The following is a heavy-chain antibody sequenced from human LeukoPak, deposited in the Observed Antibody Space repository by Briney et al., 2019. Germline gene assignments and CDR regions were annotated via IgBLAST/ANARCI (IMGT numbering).Heavy chain of an antibody. CDR1: GFTFNIYA. CDR2: VSGSGGTT. CDR3: ARGTLAGYFLGF. D-gene: IGHD3-9*01. V-gene: IGHV3-23*01. J-gene: IGHJ4*02. Sequence: GGSLGLSCAASGFTFNIYAMSWVRQAPGKGLEWVSAVSGSGGTTYYADSVKGRFTISRDNSRNTLYLQMNSLRAEDTAVYYCARGTLAGYFLGFWGQGTLSPSPQ.